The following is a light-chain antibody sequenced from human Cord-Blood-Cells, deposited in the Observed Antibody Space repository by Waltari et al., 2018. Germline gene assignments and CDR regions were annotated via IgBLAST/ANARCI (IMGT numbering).Light chain of an antibody. V-gene: IGLV2-14*03. CDR2: DAS. CDR1: SSDVGGYNY. CDR3: SSYTSSSTWV. Sequence: QSALTQPASVSGSPGQSITISCTGTSSDVGGYNYVSWYQQHPVKAPKPMIYDASNRPSGVSNRFSGSKSGNTASLTISGLQAEDEADYYCSSYTSSSTWVFGGGTKLTVL. J-gene: IGLJ3*02.